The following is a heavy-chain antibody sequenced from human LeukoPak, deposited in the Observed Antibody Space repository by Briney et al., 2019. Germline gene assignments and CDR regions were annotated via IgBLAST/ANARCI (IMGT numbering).Heavy chain of an antibody. J-gene: IGHJ4*02. V-gene: IGHV1-2*02. Sequence: ASVKVSRKASGYTFTGYYMHWVRQAPGQGLEWMGWINPNSGGTNYAQKFQGRVTMTRDTSISTAYMELSRLRSDDTAVYYCARSPLWFGELYSDYWGQGTLVTVSS. CDR3: ARSPLWFGELYSDY. CDR2: INPNSGGT. CDR1: GYTFTGYY. D-gene: IGHD3-10*01.